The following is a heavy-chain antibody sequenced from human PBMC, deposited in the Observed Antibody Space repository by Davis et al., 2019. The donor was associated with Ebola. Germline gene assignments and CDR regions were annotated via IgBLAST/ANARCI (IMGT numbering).Heavy chain of an antibody. D-gene: IGHD3-3*01. CDR2: ISGSGGST. J-gene: IGHJ4*02. V-gene: IGHV3-23*01. CDR3: ARGNTIVGVVDMVYFDY. CDR1: GFTFSSYA. Sequence: PGGSLRLSCAASGFTFSSYAMSWVRQAPGKGLEWVSAISGSGGSTYYADSVKGRFTMSRDNSKNTLYLQMNSLRAEDTAVYYCARGNTIVGVVDMVYFDYWGQGTLVTVSS.